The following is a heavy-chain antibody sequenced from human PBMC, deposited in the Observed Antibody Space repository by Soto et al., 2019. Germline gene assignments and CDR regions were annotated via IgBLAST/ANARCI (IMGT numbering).Heavy chain of an antibody. CDR1: GYSFTSYW. J-gene: IGHJ6*02. CDR3: ARDLMELRSASPQYGMDV. CDR2: IYPGDSDT. D-gene: IGHD1-7*01. V-gene: IGHV5-51*01. Sequence: PGESLKISCKGSGYSFTSYWIGWVRQMPGKGLEWMGIIYPGDSDTRYSPSFQGRFTISRDNSKNTLYLQMDNLRAEDTAIYYCARDLMELRSASPQYGMDVWGQGTTVTVS.